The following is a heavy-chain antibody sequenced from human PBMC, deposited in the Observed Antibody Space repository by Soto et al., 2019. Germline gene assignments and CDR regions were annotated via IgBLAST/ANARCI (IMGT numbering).Heavy chain of an antibody. CDR2: NYYSGNT. D-gene: IGHD3-9*01. J-gene: IGHJ6*02. CDR1: GGSISRYY. V-gene: IGHV4-59*01. CDR3: ARDPFLVPAVTIGAGMDV. Sequence: SETLSLTCTVSGGSISRYYWSWIRQPPGNGLEWIGYNYYSGNTNYNHSLKRRVTISVDTTKNQFSLKLSSVTAANTAVYSCARDPFLVPAVTIGAGMDVWGQATTVTVPS.